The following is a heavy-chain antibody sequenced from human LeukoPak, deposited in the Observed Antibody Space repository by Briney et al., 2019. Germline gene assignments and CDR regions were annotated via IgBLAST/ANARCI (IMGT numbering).Heavy chain of an antibody. D-gene: IGHD3-10*01. CDR2: IYPGDSDT. CDR3: ARLTPTYYYGSGSGDNWFDP. Sequence: PGESLKISCKGSGYSFISYWIGWVRQLPGKDLEGMGVIYPGDSDTRYSPSFQGQVTISGDKSISTAYLQWSSLKASDTAMYYCARLTPTYYYGSGSGDNWFDPWGQGTLVTVSS. J-gene: IGHJ5*02. V-gene: IGHV5-51*01. CDR1: GYSFISYW.